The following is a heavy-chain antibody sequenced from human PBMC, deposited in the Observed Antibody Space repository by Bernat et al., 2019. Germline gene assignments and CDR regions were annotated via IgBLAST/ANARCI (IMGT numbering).Heavy chain of an antibody. CDR3: ATLRVSGWYERDAFDI. CDR2: ISYDGSNK. D-gene: IGHD6-19*01. CDR1: GFTFSSYG. Sequence: QVQLVESGGGVVQPGRSLRLSCAASGFTFSSYGMHWVRQAPGKGLEWVAVISYDGSNKYYADSVKDRFTIAREKSKNTLYLQMNSLRAEDTAVYYCATLRVSGWYERDAFDIWGQGTMVTVSS. V-gene: IGHV3-30*03. J-gene: IGHJ3*02.